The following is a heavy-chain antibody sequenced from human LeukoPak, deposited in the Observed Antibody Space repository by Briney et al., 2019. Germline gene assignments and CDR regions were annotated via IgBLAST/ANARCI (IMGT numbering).Heavy chain of an antibody. Sequence: GGSLRLSCAASGFTVSSNYMSWVRQAPGKGLEWVSLIYSDGTTYYADSVKGRFTISRDNSKNTLYLQMNSLRAEDTAVYYCAKGSGVSDAFDIWGQGTMVTVSS. D-gene: IGHD2-8*01. CDR3: AKGSGVSDAFDI. CDR1: GFTVSSNY. CDR2: IYSDGTT. V-gene: IGHV3-53*01. J-gene: IGHJ3*02.